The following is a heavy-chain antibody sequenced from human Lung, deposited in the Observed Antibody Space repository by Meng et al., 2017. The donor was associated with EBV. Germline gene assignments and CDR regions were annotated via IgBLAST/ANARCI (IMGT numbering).Heavy chain of an antibody. J-gene: IGHJ4*02. D-gene: IGHD3-22*01. CDR2: IIPMFGTA. Sequence: QVQLVQSGAEVKKPGSSVKVSCKASGGTFSSYAVNWVRQAPGQGLEWMGGIIPMFGTATYAQKFQDRVTISADESTSTAYMELSSLISEDTAVYYCARPASSYYDSSGSEHYFDYWGQGTLVTVSS. CDR3: ARPASSYYDSSGSEHYFDY. V-gene: IGHV1-69*01. CDR1: GGTFSSYA.